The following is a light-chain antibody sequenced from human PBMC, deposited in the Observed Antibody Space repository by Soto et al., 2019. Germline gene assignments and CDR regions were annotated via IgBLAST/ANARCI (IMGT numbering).Light chain of an antibody. CDR3: QLRSNWPPIT. J-gene: IGKJ5*01. V-gene: IGKV3-11*01. CDR1: QSVGSD. Sequence: IVLTQSPGTLSSSPGERATLSCRASQSVGSDLAWYQQKPGQAPRFLMYDASNRATGIPARFSGSASGTGFTLTISSLEPEDFAVYYCQLRSNWPPITFGQGTRLEIK. CDR2: DAS.